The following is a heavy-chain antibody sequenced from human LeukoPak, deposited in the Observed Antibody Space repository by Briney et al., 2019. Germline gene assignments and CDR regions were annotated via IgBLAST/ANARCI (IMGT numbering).Heavy chain of an antibody. V-gene: IGHV7-4-1*02. CDR2: INTNTGNP. CDR3: ARGVLDSLGVSSGFDI. J-gene: IGHJ3*02. CDR1: EYTFTNYA. D-gene: IGHD3-16*01. Sequence: ASVKVSCKASEYTFTNYAMNWVRQAPGQGLEWMGWINTNTGNPTYAQDFTGRFVFSLDTSVSTAYLQISSLKAEDTAVYYCARGVLDSLGVSSGFDIWGQGTVVTVSS.